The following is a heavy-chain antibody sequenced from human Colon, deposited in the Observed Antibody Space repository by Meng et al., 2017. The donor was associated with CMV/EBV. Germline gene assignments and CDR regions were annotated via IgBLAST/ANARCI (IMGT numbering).Heavy chain of an antibody. Sequence: QGQVVESGAEVEKPGASVSVSCTTSGYNFADYYIHWARQAPGQGLEWMGWINPKSCDTRCAPKFQGRVTLTMDTSIDTANLDLTSLTSDDTAVYFCTRDDYTGNSFDSWGQGSLVTVSS. CDR3: TRDDYTGNSFDS. J-gene: IGHJ4*02. V-gene: IGHV1-2*02. D-gene: IGHD5-12*01. CDR2: INPKSCDT. CDR1: GYNFADYY.